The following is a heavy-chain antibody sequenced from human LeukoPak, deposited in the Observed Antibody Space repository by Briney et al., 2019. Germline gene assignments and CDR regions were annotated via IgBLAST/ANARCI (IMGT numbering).Heavy chain of an antibody. D-gene: IGHD1/OR15-1a*01. CDR1: GASISSNTW. V-gene: IGHV4-4*02. Sequence: SGTLSLTCVVSGASISSNTWWGWIRQPPGKGLEWIGEIYHTGRTNYNPSLKSRVTMSVDRSKNQFSLNLRSVTAADTAVYYCARDNKNYWGQGTLVTVSS. CDR2: IYHTGRT. J-gene: IGHJ4*02. CDR3: ARDNKNY.